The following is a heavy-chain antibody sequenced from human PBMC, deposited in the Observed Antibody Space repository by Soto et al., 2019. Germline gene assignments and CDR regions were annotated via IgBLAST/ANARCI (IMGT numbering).Heavy chain of an antibody. V-gene: IGHV1-69*12. Sequence: QVQLVQSGAEVKKPGSSVKVSCKASGGTFNSYAISWVRQAPGQGLEWMGGIIPIFGTANYSQKFPGRVTITADESTNTAYMELRSLRSDDTAVYYCARESEQHVPAYYYDYAIDVWGQGTTVTVSS. CDR2: IIPIFGTA. D-gene: IGHD6-6*01. CDR3: ARESEQHVPAYYYDYAIDV. CDR1: GGTFNSYA. J-gene: IGHJ6*02.